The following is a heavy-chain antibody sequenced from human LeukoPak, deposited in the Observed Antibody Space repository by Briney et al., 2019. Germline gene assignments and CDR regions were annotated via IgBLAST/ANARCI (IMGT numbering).Heavy chain of an antibody. D-gene: IGHD1-7*01. V-gene: IGHV4-34*01. CDR2: INHSGST. CDR1: GGSFSGYY. J-gene: IGHJ4*02. CDR3: ARAQRNYGSRAFDY. Sequence: SETLSLTCAVYGGSFSGYYWSWIRQPPGKGLEWIGEINHSGSTNYNPSLKSRVTTSVDTSKNQFSLKLSSVTAADTAVYYCARAQRNYGSRAFDYWGQGTLVTVSS.